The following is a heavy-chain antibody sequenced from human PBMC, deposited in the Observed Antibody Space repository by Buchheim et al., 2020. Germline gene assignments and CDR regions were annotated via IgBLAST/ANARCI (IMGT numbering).Heavy chain of an antibody. V-gene: IGHV3-74*02. J-gene: IGHJ4*02. CDR3: VNEYFDY. CDR1: GFTFSSYW. Sequence: VQLVESGGGVVQPGRSLRLSCAASGFTFSSYWMHWVCQSPGKGLVWVSRINGDGSITTYADSVKGRFTISRDNAKKTLYLQMNSLRAEDTAVYYCVNEYFDYWGQGTL. CDR2: INGDGSIT.